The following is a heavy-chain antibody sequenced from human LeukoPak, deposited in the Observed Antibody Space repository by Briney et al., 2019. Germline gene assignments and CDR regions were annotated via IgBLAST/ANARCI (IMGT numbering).Heavy chain of an antibody. D-gene: IGHD6-13*01. Sequence: GGSLRLSCVASGFPFSSYWMTWVRQAPGKGLEWVPSISSSSSYIYYADSVKGRFTISRDNAKNSLYLQMNSLRAEDTAVYYCARDSGIAAAGTIWFDPWGQGTLVTVSS. CDR1: GFPFSSYW. J-gene: IGHJ5*02. V-gene: IGHV3-21*01. CDR2: ISSSSSYI. CDR3: ARDSGIAAAGTIWFDP.